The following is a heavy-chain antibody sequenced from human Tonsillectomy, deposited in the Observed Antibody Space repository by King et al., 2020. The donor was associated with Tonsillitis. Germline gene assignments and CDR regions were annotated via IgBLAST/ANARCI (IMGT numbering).Heavy chain of an antibody. CDR3: AREGAGSRSSSGWHSVWHYFDY. CDR1: GFTFRSFD. J-gene: IGHJ4*02. Sequence: QLVQSGGGVVQPGRSLRLSCAASGFTFRSFDMHWVRQAPGKGLEWVGVISYGGSNKYYADSVKGRFTISRDNSKNTLYLQMNSLRAEDTAVYYCAREGAGSRSSSGWHSVWHYFDYWGQGTLVTVSS. CDR2: ISYGGSNK. V-gene: IGHV3-30*04. D-gene: IGHD6-19*01.